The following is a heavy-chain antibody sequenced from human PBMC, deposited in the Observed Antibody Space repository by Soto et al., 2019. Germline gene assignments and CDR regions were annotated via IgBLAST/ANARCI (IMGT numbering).Heavy chain of an antibody. D-gene: IGHD4-17*01. J-gene: IGHJ4*02. CDR1: GFTFANYA. V-gene: IGHV3-23*01. Sequence: GGSLRLSCTASGFTFANYAMHWVRQAPGKGLEWVSRVSAGGDNTDYADAVKGRFTISRDNSKNTLFLQMTSLRAEDTALYYWAKVPLRPYYFDSWGPETMVTVPS. CDR2: VSAGGDNT. CDR3: AKVPLRPYYFDS.